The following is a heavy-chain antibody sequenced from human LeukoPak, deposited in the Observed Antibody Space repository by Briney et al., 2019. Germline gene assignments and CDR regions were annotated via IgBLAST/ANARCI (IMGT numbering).Heavy chain of an antibody. D-gene: IGHD3-22*01. CDR1: GGSISSYY. V-gene: IGHV4-59*12. Sequence: SETLSLTCTVSGGSISSYYWSWIRQPPGKGLEWIGYIYYSGSTNYNPSLNSRVTMSVDTSKNQVSLKLSSVTAADTAVYYCARRYWMIVNYFDYWGQGTLVTVSS. J-gene: IGHJ4*02. CDR2: IYYSGST. CDR3: ARRYWMIVNYFDY.